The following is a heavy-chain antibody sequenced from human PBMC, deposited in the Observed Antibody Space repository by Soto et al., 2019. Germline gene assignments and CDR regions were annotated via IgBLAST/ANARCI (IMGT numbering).Heavy chain of an antibody. CDR3: ARPENGAVAGYFDP. V-gene: IGHV4-39*01. D-gene: IGHD6-19*01. CDR2: IYYSGST. CDR1: GGSISSSSYY. J-gene: IGHJ5*02. Sequence: SETLSLTCTVSGGSISSSSYYWGWIRQPPGKGLEWIGSIYYSGSTYYNPSLKSRVTISVDTSKNQFSLKLSSVTAADTAVYYCARPENGAVAGYFDPWGQGTLVTVSS.